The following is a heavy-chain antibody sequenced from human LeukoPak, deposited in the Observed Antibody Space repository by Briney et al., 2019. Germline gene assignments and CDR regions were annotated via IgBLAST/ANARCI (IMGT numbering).Heavy chain of an antibody. V-gene: IGHV3-23*01. Sequence: GGSLRLSCAASGFTFYDYGMTWVRQAPGKGLEWVSTISGSGLSTYYADSVKGRFTISRDNSKNTLYLQMNSLRAEDTAIYYCAKDQRSIAVAGFFDYWGQGTLVTVSS. D-gene: IGHD6-19*01. CDR2: ISGSGLST. CDR3: AKDQRSIAVAGFFDY. J-gene: IGHJ4*02. CDR1: GFTFYDYG.